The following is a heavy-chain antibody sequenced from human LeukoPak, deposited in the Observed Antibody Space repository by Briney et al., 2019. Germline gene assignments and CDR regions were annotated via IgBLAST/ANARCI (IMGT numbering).Heavy chain of an antibody. D-gene: IGHD3/OR15-3a*01. CDR1: GFTFRSYW. CDR3: ARGHVDLMDC. CDR2: VNSDGSIT. J-gene: IGHJ4*02. Sequence: GGSLRLSCAVSGFTFRSYWMHWVRQAPGKGLVWVSRVNSDGSITNYADSVKGRLTISRDNAKSTVYLQMNSLRADDTAVYYCARGHVDLMDCWGQGTLVTVSS. V-gene: IGHV3-74*01.